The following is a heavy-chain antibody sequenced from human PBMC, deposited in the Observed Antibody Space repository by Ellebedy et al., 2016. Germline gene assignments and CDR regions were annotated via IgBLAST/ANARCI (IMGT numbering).Heavy chain of an antibody. V-gene: IGHV4-61*02. J-gene: IGHJ4*02. CDR3: ARDHHHYGGGIDY. CDR2: INVSGST. Sequence: LRLSXTVSGGSINSGIYYWSWIRQSAGKGLEWIGRINVSGSTNYNPSLKSRVTMSVDTSKNQFSLKLASVTAADTAVYYCARDHHHYGGGIDYWGQGTLVTVSS. D-gene: IGHD4-23*01. CDR1: GGSINSGIYY.